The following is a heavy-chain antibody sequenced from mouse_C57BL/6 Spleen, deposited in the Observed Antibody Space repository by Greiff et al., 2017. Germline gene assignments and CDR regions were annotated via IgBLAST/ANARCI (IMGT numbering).Heavy chain of an antibody. V-gene: IGHV5-16*01. CDR2: INYDGSST. Sequence: EVQLVESEGGLVQPGSSMKLSCTASGFTFSDYYMAWVRQVPEKGLEWVANINYDGSSTYYLDSLKSRFIISRDNAKNILYLQMSSLKSEDTATYYCARMGHELRGAWFAYWGQGTLVTVSA. CDR1: GFTFSDYY. CDR3: ARMGHELRGAWFAY. J-gene: IGHJ3*01. D-gene: IGHD2-4*01.